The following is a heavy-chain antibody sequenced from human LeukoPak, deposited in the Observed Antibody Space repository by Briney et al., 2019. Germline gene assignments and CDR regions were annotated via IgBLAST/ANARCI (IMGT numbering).Heavy chain of an antibody. CDR2: MYSSGNT. CDR1: GFTVSSNY. Sequence: GGSLRLSCAASGFTVSSNYMNWVRQAPGKGLEWVSVMYSSGNTYYADSVKGRFTISRDNSKNTLHLQMNSLRAEDTAVYYCASSLQTAVAGTAFDYWGQGTLVTVSS. D-gene: IGHD6-19*01. V-gene: IGHV3-53*01. CDR3: ASSLQTAVAGTAFDY. J-gene: IGHJ4*02.